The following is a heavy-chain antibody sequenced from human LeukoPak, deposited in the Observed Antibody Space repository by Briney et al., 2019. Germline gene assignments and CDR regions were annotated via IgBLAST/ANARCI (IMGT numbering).Heavy chain of an antibody. CDR1: GGSFSGYY. CDR2: INHSGST. Sequence: PSETLSLTCAVYGGSFSGYYWSWIRQPPGKGLEWIGEINHSGSTNYNPSLKSRVTISVDTSKNQFSLKLSSVTAADTAVYYCARAIREYYDYVWGSYRSPLYYFDYWGQGTLVTVSS. CDR3: ARAIREYYDYVWGSYRSPLYYFDY. V-gene: IGHV4-34*01. J-gene: IGHJ4*02. D-gene: IGHD3-16*02.